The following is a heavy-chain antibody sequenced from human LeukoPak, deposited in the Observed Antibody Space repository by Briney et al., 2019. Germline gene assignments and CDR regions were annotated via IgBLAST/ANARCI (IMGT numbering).Heavy chain of an antibody. CDR1: GFTFSGSA. Sequence: GGSLRLSCAASGFTFSGSAMHWVRQASGKGLEWVGRIRSKANSYATAYAASVKGRFTISRDDSKNTAYLQMNSLKTEDTAVYYCTTGGYFDWLYTGYWGQGTLVTVSS. CDR2: IRSKANSYAT. D-gene: IGHD3-9*01. V-gene: IGHV3-73*01. J-gene: IGHJ4*02. CDR3: TTGGYFDWLYTGY.